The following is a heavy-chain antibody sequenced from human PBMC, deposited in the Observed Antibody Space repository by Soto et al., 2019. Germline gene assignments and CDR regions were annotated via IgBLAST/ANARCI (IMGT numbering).Heavy chain of an antibody. CDR3: VRDEISSAGLDP. CDR1: GYTFIRYG. J-gene: IGHJ5*02. Sequence: GASVKVSCKASGYTFIRYGISWVRQAPGQGLEWMGWISTHNGNTYYAQNFQGRVTMTSDTPTSTAYMELRSLRSDDTAFYYCVRDEISSAGLDPWGRGTQVTVSS. V-gene: IGHV1-18*01. CDR2: ISTHNGNT.